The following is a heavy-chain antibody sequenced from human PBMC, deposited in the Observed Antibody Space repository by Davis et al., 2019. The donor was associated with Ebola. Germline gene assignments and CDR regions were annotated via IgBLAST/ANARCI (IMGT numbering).Heavy chain of an antibody. CDR2: VSGSGGNT. Sequence: PGGSLRLSCAASGFTFSTYALHWVRQAPGKGLEWVSGVSGSGGNTYYADSVKGRFTISRDNSKNTLYLQMNSLRAEDTAVYFCARDKYSSGCVLTFWGQGTLVTVSS. J-gene: IGHJ4*02. CDR1: GFTFSTYA. D-gene: IGHD6-19*01. V-gene: IGHV3-23*01. CDR3: ARDKYSSGCVLTF.